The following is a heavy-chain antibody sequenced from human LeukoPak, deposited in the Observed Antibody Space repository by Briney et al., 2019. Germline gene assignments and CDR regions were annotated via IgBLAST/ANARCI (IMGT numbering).Heavy chain of an antibody. D-gene: IGHD6-6*01. CDR1: GFNFSDYY. CDR3: ARGDSSRADAFDI. Sequence: GGSLRLSCAASGFNFSDYYMSWIRQAPWKGLEWVSYISSSGSTIYYADSVKGRFTISRDNAKNSLYLQMNSLRAEDTAVYYCARGDSSRADAFDIWGQGTMVTVSS. CDR2: ISSSGSTI. V-gene: IGHV3-11*01. J-gene: IGHJ3*02.